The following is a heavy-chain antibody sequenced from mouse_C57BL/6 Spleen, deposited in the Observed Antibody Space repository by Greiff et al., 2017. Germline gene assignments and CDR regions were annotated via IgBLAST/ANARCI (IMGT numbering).Heavy chain of an antibody. CDR2: ISSGSSTI. Sequence: EVKLMESGGGLVKPGGSLKLSCAASGFTFSDYGMHWVRQAPEKGLEWVAYISSGSSTIYYADTVKGRFTISRDNAKNTLFLQMTSLRSEDTAMYYCARHYYGSSFGGFYFDYWGQGTTLTVSS. J-gene: IGHJ2*01. CDR3: ARHYYGSSFGGFYFDY. V-gene: IGHV5-17*01. D-gene: IGHD1-1*01. CDR1: GFTFSDYG.